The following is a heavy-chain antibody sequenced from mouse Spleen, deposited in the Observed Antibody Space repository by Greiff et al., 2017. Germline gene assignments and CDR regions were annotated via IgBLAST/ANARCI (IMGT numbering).Heavy chain of an antibody. CDR1: GFTFTSYG. CDR3: ARSRTTGEVVDY. Sequence: QVQLQQSGPGLVQPSQCLSLTCTASGFTFTSYGVHWVRQSPGKGLEWLGVIWSGGSTDYNAAFISRLSISTDNTNSQVFFIMISLLAADTAIYYCARSRTTGEVVDYWGQGTTLTVSA. CDR2: IWSGGST. V-gene: IGHV2-2*01. D-gene: IGHD2-12*01. J-gene: IGHJ2*01.